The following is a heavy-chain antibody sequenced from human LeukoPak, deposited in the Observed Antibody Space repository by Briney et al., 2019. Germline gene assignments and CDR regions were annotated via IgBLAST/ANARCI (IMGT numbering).Heavy chain of an antibody. J-gene: IGHJ4*02. Sequence: GGSLRLSCAASGFTFSSYSMNWVRQAPGKGLEWVSSISSSSSYIYYADSVKGRFTTSRDNAKNSLYLQMNSLRAEDTAVYYCARVRGYCTNGVCYTKGYFDYWGQGTLVTVSS. CDR1: GFTFSSYS. CDR2: ISSSSSYI. V-gene: IGHV3-21*01. D-gene: IGHD2-8*01. CDR3: ARVRGYCTNGVCYTKGYFDY.